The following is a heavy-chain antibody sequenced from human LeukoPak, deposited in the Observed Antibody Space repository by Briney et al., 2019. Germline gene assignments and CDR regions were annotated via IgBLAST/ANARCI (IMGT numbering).Heavy chain of an antibody. V-gene: IGHV4-30-2*05. CDR2: IYYSGST. CDR1: GASISSGGYS. Sequence: SQTLSLTCAVSGASISSGGYSWNWIRQSPGKGLEWIGYIYYSGSTYYNPSLKSRVTISVDTSKNQFSLKLSSVTAADTAVYYCAREYRNSSSWYWPYYYYYGMDVWGQGTTVTVSS. D-gene: IGHD6-13*01. CDR3: AREYRNSSSWYWPYYYYYGMDV. J-gene: IGHJ6*02.